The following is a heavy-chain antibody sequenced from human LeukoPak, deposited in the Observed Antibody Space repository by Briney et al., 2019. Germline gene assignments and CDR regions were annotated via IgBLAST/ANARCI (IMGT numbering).Heavy chain of an antibody. Sequence: PGGSLRLSCAASGFTFSSYEMNWVRQAPVKGLEWVSYISSSGSTIYYADSVKGRFTISRDNAKNSLYLQMNSLRAEDTAVYYCARASYSSGCDYWGQGTLVTVSS. D-gene: IGHD6-19*01. CDR3: ARASYSSGCDY. CDR2: ISSSGSTI. V-gene: IGHV3-48*03. J-gene: IGHJ4*02. CDR1: GFTFSSYE.